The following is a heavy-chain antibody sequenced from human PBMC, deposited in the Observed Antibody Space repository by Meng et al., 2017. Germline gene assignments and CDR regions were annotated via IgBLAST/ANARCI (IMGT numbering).Heavy chain of an antibody. D-gene: IGHD3-10*01. J-gene: IGHJ4*02. CDR1: GGSFSGYY. CDR3: ARVPGGIGAADY. Sequence: QVQLPQWGARLLKPSDTLSLNCAVYGGSFSGYYWSWIRQPPGKGLEWIGEINHSGSTNYNPSLRSRVTISVDTSKNQFSLKLSSVTAADTAVYYCARVPGGIGAADYWGQGTLVTVSS. V-gene: IGHV4-34*02. CDR2: INHSGST.